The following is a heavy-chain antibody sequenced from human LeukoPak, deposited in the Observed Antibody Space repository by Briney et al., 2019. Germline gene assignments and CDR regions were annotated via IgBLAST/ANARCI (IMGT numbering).Heavy chain of an antibody. Sequence: GRSLRLSCAASGFTFSSYAMHWVRQAPGKGLEWVAVISYDGSNKYYADSVKGRFTISRDNSKNTLYLQMNSLRAEDTAVYYCARGLYYYDSSGLGYWGQRTLVTVSS. J-gene: IGHJ4*02. D-gene: IGHD3-22*01. CDR2: ISYDGSNK. CDR1: GFTFSSYA. V-gene: IGHV3-30-3*01. CDR3: ARGLYYYDSSGLGY.